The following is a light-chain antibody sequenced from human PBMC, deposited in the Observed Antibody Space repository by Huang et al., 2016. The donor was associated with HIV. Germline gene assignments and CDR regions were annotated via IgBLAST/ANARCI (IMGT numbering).Light chain of an antibody. V-gene: IGKV3-15*01. CDR3: KQYDNWPLT. J-gene: IGKJ3*01. Sequence: EIVMTQSPATLSVSPGERATLSCRASQSVGSYLAWYQQKPAPAPRLVIYSASTRATGVPDRFSGSGSGTEFTLTISSLQSEDFAVYYCKQYDNWPLTFGPGTRVDIK. CDR1: QSVGSY. CDR2: SAS.